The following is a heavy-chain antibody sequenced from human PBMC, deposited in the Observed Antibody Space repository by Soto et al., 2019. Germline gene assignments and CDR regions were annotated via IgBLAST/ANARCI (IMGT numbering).Heavy chain of an antibody. CDR1: GFSFNIYA. CDR2: ISAGGGNT. CDR3: AKAPTYDYYYYMDV. J-gene: IGHJ6*03. V-gene: IGHV3-23*01. Sequence: EVHLLESGGGLVQPGGSLRLSCAASGFSFNIYAMKWVRQAPGKGLECVSAISAGGGNTYYADSGKGRFTISRDNSKNTLYLQMNSLTADDTAVYYCAKAPTYDYYYYMDVWGKGTTVTVSS.